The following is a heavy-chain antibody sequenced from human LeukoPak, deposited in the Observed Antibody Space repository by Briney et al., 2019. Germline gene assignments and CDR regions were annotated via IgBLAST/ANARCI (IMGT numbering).Heavy chain of an antibody. J-gene: IGHJ4*02. CDR1: GGSISSYY. CDR3: AREGGENYYDSSGHFDY. D-gene: IGHD3-22*01. Sequence: SETLSLTCTVSGGSISSYYWSWIRQPPGKGLEWIGYIYYSGSTSYNPSLKSRVTISVDTSKNQFSLKLSSVTAADTAVYYCAREGGENYYDSSGHFDYWGQGTLVTVSS. V-gene: IGHV4-59*01. CDR2: IYYSGST.